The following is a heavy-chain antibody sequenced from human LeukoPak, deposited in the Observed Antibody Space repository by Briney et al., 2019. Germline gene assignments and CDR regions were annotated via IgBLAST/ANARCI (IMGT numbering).Heavy chain of an antibody. J-gene: IGHJ6*02. CDR1: GFTVDDYA. D-gene: IGHD5-12*01. CDR3: ARDAWRRAFNYGMDV. CDR2: ISWSSGNI. Sequence: GGSLRLSCAASGFTVDDYAMHWVRQAPGKGLEWVAGISWSSGNIGYADSVKGRFTTSRDNAENSLHLEMNSLRHEDTAVYFCARDAWRRAFNYGMDVWGQGTTVAVSS. V-gene: IGHV3-9*01.